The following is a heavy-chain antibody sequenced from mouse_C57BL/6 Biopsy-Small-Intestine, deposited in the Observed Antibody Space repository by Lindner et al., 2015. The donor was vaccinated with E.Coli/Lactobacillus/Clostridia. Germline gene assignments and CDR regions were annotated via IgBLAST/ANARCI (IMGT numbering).Heavy chain of an antibody. CDR2: IYPGGVYT. CDR3: ARGGDYFDY. J-gene: IGHJ2*01. Sequence: VQLQESGAELVRPGTSVKMSCKASGYTFTSYWIGWAKQRPGHGLEWIGDIYPGGVYTNYNEKFKGKATLTADKSSSTAYMQFSSLTSEDSAIYYCARGGDYFDYWGQGTTLTVSS. V-gene: IGHV1-63*01. CDR1: GYTFTSYW.